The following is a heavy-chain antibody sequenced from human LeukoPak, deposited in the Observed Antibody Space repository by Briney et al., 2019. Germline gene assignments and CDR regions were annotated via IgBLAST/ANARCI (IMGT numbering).Heavy chain of an antibody. CDR3: VKLTYDSSGDLDY. CDR2: LSGSGGSR. J-gene: IGHJ4*02. Sequence: GGSLRLSCAASGFTFRSYAMTWVRQAPGKGLEWVSGLSGSGGSRYYADSVKGRFTISRDNSKSALYLQMNSLSAEDTAVYYCVKLTYDSSGDLDYWGQGTPVTVSS. D-gene: IGHD3-22*01. CDR1: GFTFRSYA. V-gene: IGHV3-23*01.